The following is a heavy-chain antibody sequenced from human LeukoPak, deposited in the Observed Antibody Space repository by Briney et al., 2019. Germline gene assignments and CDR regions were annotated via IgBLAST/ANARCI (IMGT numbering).Heavy chain of an antibody. CDR2: IYHSGST. J-gene: IGHJ4*01. CDR3: ARTAAGYLSYYFDY. CDR1: GGSISSGMYY. Sequence: PSETLSLTCSVSGGSISSGMYYWGWIRQPPRKGLEWIGSIYHSGSTFYNSSLKGRVTISVDTTRNQLSLNLNPVTAADTAVYYCARTAAGYLSYYFDYWGQGTLVSVSS. D-gene: IGHD6-13*01. V-gene: IGHV4-39*01.